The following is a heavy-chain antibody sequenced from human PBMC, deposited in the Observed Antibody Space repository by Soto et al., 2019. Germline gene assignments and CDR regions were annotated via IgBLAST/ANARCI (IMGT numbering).Heavy chain of an antibody. CDR2: IYYSGST. V-gene: IGHV4-59*01. J-gene: IGHJ4*02. CDR1: GGSISSYY. CDR3: ARGDYYDSTRLGY. D-gene: IGHD3-22*01. Sequence: LSLTCTVSGGSISSYYWSWIRQPPGKGLEWIGYIYYSGSTNYNPSLKSRVTISVDTSKNQFSLKLSSVTAADTAVYYCARGDYYDSTRLGYWGQGTLVTVSS.